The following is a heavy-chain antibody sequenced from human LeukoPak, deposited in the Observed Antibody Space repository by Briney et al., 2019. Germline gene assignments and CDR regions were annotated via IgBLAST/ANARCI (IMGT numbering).Heavy chain of an antibody. D-gene: IGHD5-24*01. J-gene: IGHJ4*02. CDR3: ARDNARALFDY. CDR2: IYHSGST. CDR1: GYSTSSGYY. Sequence: PSETLSLTCAVSGYSTSSGYYWGWIRQPPGKGLEWIGSIYHSGSTYYNPSLKSRVTISVDTSKNQFSLKLSSVTAADTAVYYCARDNARALFDYWGQGTLVTVSS. V-gene: IGHV4-38-2*02.